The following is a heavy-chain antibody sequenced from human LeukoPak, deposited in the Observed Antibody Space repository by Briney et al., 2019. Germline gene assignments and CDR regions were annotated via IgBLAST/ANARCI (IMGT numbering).Heavy chain of an antibody. CDR2: ISAYNGNT. D-gene: IGHD3-22*01. V-gene: IGHV1-18*01. Sequence: ASVKVSCTASGYTFTSYGISWVRQAPGQGLEWMGWISAYNGNTNYAQKLQGRVTMTTDTSTSTAYMELRSLRSDDTAVYYCARVGGYYDSSGYVFDYWGQGTLVTVSS. CDR1: GYTFTSYG. CDR3: ARVGGYYDSSGYVFDY. J-gene: IGHJ4*02.